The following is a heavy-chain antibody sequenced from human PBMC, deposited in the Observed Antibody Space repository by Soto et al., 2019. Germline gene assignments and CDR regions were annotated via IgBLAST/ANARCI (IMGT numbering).Heavy chain of an antibody. Sequence: LTCAVYGGSFSGHSWTWIRQSPGKGLEWIGDINHSGRVNYSPSLKSRVTISLDTSKNQFSLTLSAVTAADTAMYYCSTRAYDTNGYYRFDPWGQGTLVTVSS. D-gene: IGHD3-22*01. CDR2: INHSGRV. J-gene: IGHJ5*01. CDR3: STRAYDTNGYYRFDP. V-gene: IGHV4-34*01. CDR1: GGSFSGHS.